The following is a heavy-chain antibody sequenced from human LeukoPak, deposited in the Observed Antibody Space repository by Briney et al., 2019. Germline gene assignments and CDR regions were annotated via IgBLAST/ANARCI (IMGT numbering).Heavy chain of an antibody. V-gene: IGHV4-59*01. Sequence: PSETLSLTCTVSGGSISSYYWSWIRQPPGKGLEWIGYIYYSGSTNYNPSLKSRVTISVDTSKNQFSLKLSSVTAADTAVYYCARGLSGYGSEYYFDYWGQGTLVTVSS. CDR3: ARGLSGYGSEYYFDY. J-gene: IGHJ4*02. D-gene: IGHD5-12*01. CDR2: IYYSGST. CDR1: GGSISSYY.